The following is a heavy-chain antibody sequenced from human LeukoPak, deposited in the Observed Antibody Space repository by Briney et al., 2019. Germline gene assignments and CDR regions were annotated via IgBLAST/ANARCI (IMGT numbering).Heavy chain of an antibody. CDR2: MNPNSGNT. CDR1: GYTFTSYD. CDR3: ARADVYYDLWSGRLDP. V-gene: IGHV1-8*01. D-gene: IGHD3-3*01. J-gene: IGHJ5*02. Sequence: ASVKVSCKASGYTFTSYDINWVRQATGQGLEWMGWMNPNSGNTGYAQKFQGRVTMTRNTSISTAYMELSSLRSEDTAVYYCARADVYYDLWSGRLDPWGQGTLVTVSS.